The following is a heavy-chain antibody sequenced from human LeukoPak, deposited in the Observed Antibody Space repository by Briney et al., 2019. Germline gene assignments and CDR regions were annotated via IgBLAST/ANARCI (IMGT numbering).Heavy chain of an antibody. D-gene: IGHD3-22*01. CDR3: AKVAYYYDSSGYSASVRKQPLDYYYYMDV. CDR1: GFTFSSYG. V-gene: IGHV3-23*01. Sequence: PGGSLRLSCAASGFTFSSYGMSWVRQAPGKGLEWVSAISGSGGSTYYADSVKGRFTISRDNSKNTLYLQMNSLRAEDTAVYYCAKVAYYYDSSGYSASVRKQPLDYYYYMDVWGKGTTVTVSS. CDR2: ISGSGGST. J-gene: IGHJ6*03.